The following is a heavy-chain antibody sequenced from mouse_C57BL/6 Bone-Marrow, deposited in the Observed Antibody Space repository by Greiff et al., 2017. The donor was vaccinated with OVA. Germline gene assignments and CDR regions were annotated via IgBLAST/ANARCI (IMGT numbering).Heavy chain of an antibody. CDR1: GYAFSSYW. Sequence: QVQLQQSGAELVKPGASVKISCKASGYAFSSYWMNWVKQRPGKGLEWIGQIYPGDGDTNYNGKFKGKATLTADNSSSTAYMQLSSLTSEDSAVYFCARLYYGSSDWYFDVWGTGTTVTVSS. V-gene: IGHV1-80*01. D-gene: IGHD1-1*01. CDR2: IYPGDGDT. CDR3: ARLYYGSSDWYFDV. J-gene: IGHJ1*03.